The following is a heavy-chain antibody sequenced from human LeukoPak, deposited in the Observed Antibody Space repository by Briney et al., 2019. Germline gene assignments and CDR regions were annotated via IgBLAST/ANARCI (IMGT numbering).Heavy chain of an antibody. J-gene: IGHJ6*03. CDR1: GGSISSYY. V-gene: IGHV4-59*01. Sequence: SETLSLTCTVSGGSISSYYWTWIRQPPGKGLECIGYLDYSGSTNYNPSLKSRVTISVDTSKNQFFLKLSSVTAADTAVYYCARVGEWLYYYMDVWGKGTTVTVSS. D-gene: IGHD3-16*01. CDR2: LDYSGST. CDR3: ARVGEWLYYYMDV.